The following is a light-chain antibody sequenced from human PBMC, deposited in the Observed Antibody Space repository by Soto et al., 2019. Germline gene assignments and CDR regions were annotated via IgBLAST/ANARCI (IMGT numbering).Light chain of an antibody. CDR3: SSYTSSSTYV. Sequence: QSALTQPASVSGSPGQSITISCTGTSSDVGGYNYVSWYQQHPGKAPKLMIYDVSNRPSGVSNRFSGSKSGNTSSLTISWLQAEDEADYYRSSYTSSSTYVFGTGTKLTVL. J-gene: IGLJ1*01. CDR2: DVS. CDR1: SSDVGGYNY. V-gene: IGLV2-14*01.